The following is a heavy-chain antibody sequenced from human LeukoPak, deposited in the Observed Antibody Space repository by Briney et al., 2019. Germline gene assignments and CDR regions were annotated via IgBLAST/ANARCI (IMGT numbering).Heavy chain of an antibody. D-gene: IGHD6-19*01. CDR3: ARDLAQVAGTDY. CDR2: IIPIFGTA. V-gene: IGHV1-69*13. Sequence: GASVKVSCKPSGGTFSSYAIIWVRQAPGQGLEWMGGIIPIFGTANYAQKFQGRVTITADESTSTAYMELSSLRSEDTAVYYCARDLAQVAGTDYWGQGTLVTVSS. CDR1: GGTFSSYA. J-gene: IGHJ4*02.